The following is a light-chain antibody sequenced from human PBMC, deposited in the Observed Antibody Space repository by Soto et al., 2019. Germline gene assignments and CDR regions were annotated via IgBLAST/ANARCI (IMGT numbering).Light chain of an antibody. V-gene: IGLV1-40*01. J-gene: IGLJ1*01. CDR2: GNS. CDR3: QSYDSSLSGLV. Sequence: QSVLTQPPSVSGAPGQRVTISCTGSSSNIGAGYDVHWYQQLPGTAPKLLIYGNSNRPSGVPDRFSGYKSGTSASLAITGLQAEDKADYYCQSYDSSLSGLVFGTGTKLTVL. CDR1: SSNIGAGYD.